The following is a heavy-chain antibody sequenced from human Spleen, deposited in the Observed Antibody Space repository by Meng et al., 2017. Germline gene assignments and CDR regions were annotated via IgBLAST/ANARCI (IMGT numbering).Heavy chain of an antibody. CDR3: VRSSAWVRTGFDP. V-gene: IGHV4-34*01. J-gene: IGHJ5*02. CDR1: GGSFSGYH. D-gene: IGHD3-22*01. Sequence: HEQLHQWGAGLLKPSETLLLTCGVYGGSFSGYHWSWIRQAPGKGLEWIGSIGHSGFTYYTPSVRSRVTVSIDTSKNQFSLKLTSVTAADTAVYFCVRSSAWVRTGFDPWGQGTLVTVSS. CDR2: IGHSGFT.